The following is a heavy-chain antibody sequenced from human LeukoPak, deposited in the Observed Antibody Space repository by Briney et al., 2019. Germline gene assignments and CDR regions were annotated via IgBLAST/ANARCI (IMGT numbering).Heavy chain of an antibody. CDR2: TNPDNGNT. V-gene: IGHV1-18*01. Sequence: GASVKVSCKTSGYTFTTYGITWVRQAPGQGLEWMGWTNPDNGNTNYAQTFQGRVSITTDTSTRTAYMELRSLRSDDTAVYYCAVMAAAGDETYSYYMDVWGKGTTVTVSS. D-gene: IGHD6-13*01. J-gene: IGHJ6*03. CDR1: GYTFTTYG. CDR3: AVMAAAGDETYSYYMDV.